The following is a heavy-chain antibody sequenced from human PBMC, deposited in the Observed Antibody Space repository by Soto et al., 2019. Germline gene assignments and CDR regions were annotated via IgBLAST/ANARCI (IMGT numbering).Heavy chain of an antibody. CDR2: ISYDGSNK. CDR3: AKDNPGYYYYYGMDV. Sequence: QVQLVESGGGVVQPGRSLRLSCAASGFTFSSYGMHWVRQAPGKGLEWVAVISYDGSNKYYADSVKGRFTISRDNSKNTLYLQMNGLRAEDTAVYYCAKDNPGYYYYYGMDVWGQGTTVTVSS. J-gene: IGHJ6*02. CDR1: GFTFSSYG. V-gene: IGHV3-30*18.